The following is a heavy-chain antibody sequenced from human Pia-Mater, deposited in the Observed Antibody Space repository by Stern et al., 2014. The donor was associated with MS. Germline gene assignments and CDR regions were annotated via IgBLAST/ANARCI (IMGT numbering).Heavy chain of an antibody. V-gene: IGHV4-30-4*01. CDR2: IYYSGST. CDR1: GGSISSGDYY. CDR3: AREWNDMVRGFIRRGWFDP. Sequence: QVQLQESGPGLVKPSQTLSLTCTVSGGSISSGDYYWSWIRQPPGKGLEWLGSIYYSGSTYYNPSLKSRVTISVDTSKNQFSLKLSSVTAADTAVYYCAREWNDMVRGFIRRGWFDPWGHGTLVTVSS. D-gene: IGHD3-10*01. J-gene: IGHJ5*02.